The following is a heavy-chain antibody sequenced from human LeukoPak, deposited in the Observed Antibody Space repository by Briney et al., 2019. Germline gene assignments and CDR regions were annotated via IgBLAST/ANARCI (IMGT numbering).Heavy chain of an antibody. CDR3: AARFRDGLDI. Sequence: PGGPLRLSCAASGFPFSSSWVHWVRHAPGKGLVWVSRISGDGGSTEYADSVKGRFAISRDNAKNTLYLQMNSLRAEDTAVYYCAARFRDGLDIWGQGTMVTVSS. CDR1: GFPFSSSW. J-gene: IGHJ3*02. V-gene: IGHV3-74*01. CDR2: ISGDGGST.